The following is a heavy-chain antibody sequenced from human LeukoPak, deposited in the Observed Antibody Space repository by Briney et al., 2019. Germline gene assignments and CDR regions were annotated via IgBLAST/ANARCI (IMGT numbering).Heavy chain of an antibody. D-gene: IGHD3-22*01. V-gene: IGHV4-61*01. J-gene: IGHJ4*02. CDR3: ARDPSGYFNY. CDR2: IYDSGST. Sequence: SETLSLTCTVSGGSVSSGSYYWSWIRQPPGKGLEWIGYIYDSGSTNYNPSLKSRVTISVDTSKNQLSLKLSSVTAADTAVYYCARDPSGYFNYWGQGTLVTVSS. CDR1: GGSVSSGSYY.